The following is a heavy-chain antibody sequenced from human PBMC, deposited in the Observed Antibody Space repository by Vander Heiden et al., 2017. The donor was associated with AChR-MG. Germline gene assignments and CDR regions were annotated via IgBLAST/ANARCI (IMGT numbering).Heavy chain of an antibody. Sequence: EVQLVESGGGLVKPGGSLRLSCAASGFAFTGPWMSWVRPAPGKGLEWVGRIKSKRDGGTAEYAAPVKGRFTISRDDSRNTLELQINSLKTEDTAVYYCATDWVHSGTDYVYTLASWGQGTLVTVSS. V-gene: IGHV3-15*01. CDR3: ATDWVHSGTDYVYTLAS. J-gene: IGHJ4*02. D-gene: IGHD1-26*01. CDR1: GFAFTGPW. CDR2: IKSKRDGGTA.